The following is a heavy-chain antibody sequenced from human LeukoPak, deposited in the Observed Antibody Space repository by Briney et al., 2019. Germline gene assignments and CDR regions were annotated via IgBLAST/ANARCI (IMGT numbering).Heavy chain of an antibody. J-gene: IGHJ4*02. CDR2: ISPYNGNT. CDR1: GYTFTSYG. Sequence: GASVKVSCKASGYTFTSYGINWVRQAPGQGLEWMGWISPYNGNTNYAQRLQGRVTMTTDTSTSTTYMELRSLRSDDTAVYYCARGRLRYLDWTRAYSDYWGQGTLVTVSS. V-gene: IGHV1-18*01. D-gene: IGHD3-9*01. CDR3: ARGRLRYLDWTRAYSDY.